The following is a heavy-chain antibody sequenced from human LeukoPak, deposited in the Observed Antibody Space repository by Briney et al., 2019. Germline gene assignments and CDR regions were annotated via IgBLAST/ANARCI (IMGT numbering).Heavy chain of an antibody. CDR2: IYYSGST. Sequence: SETLSLACTVSGGSISSYYWSWTRQPPGKGLEWIGYIYYSGSTNYNPSLKSRVTISVDTSKNQFSLKLSSVTAADTAVYYCARASNPYGMDAWGQGTTVTVSS. V-gene: IGHV4-59*01. CDR1: GGSISSYY. CDR3: ARASNPYGMDA. J-gene: IGHJ6*02.